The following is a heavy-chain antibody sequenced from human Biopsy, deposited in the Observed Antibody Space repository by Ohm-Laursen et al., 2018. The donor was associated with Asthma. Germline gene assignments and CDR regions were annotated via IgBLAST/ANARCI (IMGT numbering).Heavy chain of an antibody. CDR3: ARCQVGYSSGWSLLLKKIYYSGMDV. V-gene: IGHV1-69*01. CDR1: GGTFSNFA. J-gene: IGHJ6*02. CDR2: IMTVFGTT. D-gene: IGHD6-19*01. Sequence: SSVKVSCKAPGGTFSNFAISWVRQAPGQGLVWLGGIMTVFGTTNYAQKFQGRVTITAAESTSTAYMEVTSLRSEDTAIYYCARCQVGYSSGWSLLLKKIYYSGMDVWGQGTAVTVSS.